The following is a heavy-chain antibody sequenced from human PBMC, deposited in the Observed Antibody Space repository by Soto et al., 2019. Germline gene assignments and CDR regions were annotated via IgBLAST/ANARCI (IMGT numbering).Heavy chain of an antibody. CDR2: IWYDGSNK. D-gene: IGHD2-15*01. CDR1: GFTFSSYG. J-gene: IGHJ6*02. Sequence: GGSLRLSCAASGFTFSSYGMHWVRQAPGKGLEWEAVIWYDGSNKYYADSVKGRFTISRDNSKNTLYLQMNSLRAEDTAVYYCAFGVVAPLYYYYGMDVWGQGTTVTVSS. CDR3: AFGVVAPLYYYYGMDV. V-gene: IGHV3-33*01.